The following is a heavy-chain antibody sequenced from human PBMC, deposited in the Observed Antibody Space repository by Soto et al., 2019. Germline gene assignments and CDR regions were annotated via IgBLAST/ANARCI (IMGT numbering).Heavy chain of an antibody. J-gene: IGHJ5*01. V-gene: IGHV4-30-4*01. CDR2: IYKSTTT. CDR3: ARGRYCLTGRCFPNWFDS. Sequence: QVHLLESGPGLVKPSQTLSLTCSVSGDSISTVDYFWAWIRQPPGQALEYIGYIYKSTTTYYNPSFESRVAISLDTSNSQFSLTVTSVTAADTAVYFCARGRYCLTGRCFPNWFDSWGQGTLVTVSS. D-gene: IGHD2-15*01. CDR1: GDSISTVDYF.